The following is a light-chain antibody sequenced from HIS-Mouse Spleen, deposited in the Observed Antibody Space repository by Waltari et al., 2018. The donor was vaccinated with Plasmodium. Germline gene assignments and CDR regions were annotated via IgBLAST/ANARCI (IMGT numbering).Light chain of an antibody. Sequence: QSVLTQPPSASGTPGQRVTISCSGSSSNLGSNTVNWYHQLPGTAPKLLIYSNKQRPSGVPDRFSGSKSGTSASLAISGLQSEDEADYYCAAWDDSLNGYVFGTGTKVTVL. CDR3: AAWDDSLNGYV. CDR2: SNK. CDR1: SSNLGSNT. J-gene: IGLJ1*01. V-gene: IGLV1-44*01.